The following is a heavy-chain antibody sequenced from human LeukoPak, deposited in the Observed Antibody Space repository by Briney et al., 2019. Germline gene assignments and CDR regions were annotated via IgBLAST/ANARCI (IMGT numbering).Heavy chain of an antibody. CDR2: IYTSGST. Sequence: SETLSLTCTVSGCSISSYYLSWIRQPAGKGLEWIGRIYTSGSTNYNPSLKSRVTMSVDTSKNQFSLKLRSVTAADTAVYYCARVGNSSGWYLLGWYFDLWGRGTLVTVSS. V-gene: IGHV4-4*07. CDR3: ARVGNSSGWYLLGWYFDL. CDR1: GCSISSYY. J-gene: IGHJ2*01. D-gene: IGHD6-19*01.